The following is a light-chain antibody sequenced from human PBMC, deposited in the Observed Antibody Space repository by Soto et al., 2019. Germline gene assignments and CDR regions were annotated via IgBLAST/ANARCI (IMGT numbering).Light chain of an antibody. CDR2: HNN. CDR3: QSRDSSLSSSWV. J-gene: IGLJ3*02. CDR1: SSNIGSNY. V-gene: IGLV1-40*01. Sequence: QSVLTQPPSASGTPGQRVTISCSGSSSNIGSNYVYWYQHLPGTAPKLLISHNNNRPSGVPDRFSGSKSGTSASLAITGLQADDEAVYYCQSRDSSLSSSWVFGGGTKLTVL.